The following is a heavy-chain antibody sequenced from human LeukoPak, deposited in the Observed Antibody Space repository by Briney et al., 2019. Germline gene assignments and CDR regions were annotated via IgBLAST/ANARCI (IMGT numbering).Heavy chain of an antibody. J-gene: IGHJ3*02. CDR1: GYTLTELS. V-gene: IGHV1-24*01. Sequence: ASVKVSCKVSGYTLTELSIHWVRQAPGKGLEWMGGFDPEDGETIYAQKFQGRVTMTEDTSTDTAYMELSSLRSDDTAVYYCATNPYSSGGAFDIWGQGTMVTVSS. CDR2: FDPEDGET. D-gene: IGHD6-19*01. CDR3: ATNPYSSGGAFDI.